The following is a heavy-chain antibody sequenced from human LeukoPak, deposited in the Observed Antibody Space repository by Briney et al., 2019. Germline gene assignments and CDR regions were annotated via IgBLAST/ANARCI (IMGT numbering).Heavy chain of an antibody. D-gene: IGHD3-10*01. V-gene: IGHV4-34*01. Sequence: PSETLSLTCAVYGGSFSGYYWSWIRQPPGKGLEWIGEINHSGGTNYNPSLKSRVTISVDTSKNQFSLKLSSVTAADTAVYYCARRPRITMVRGVIRGYFDYWGQGTLVTVSS. CDR1: GGSFSGYY. CDR2: INHSGGT. CDR3: ARRPRITMVRGVIRGYFDY. J-gene: IGHJ4*02.